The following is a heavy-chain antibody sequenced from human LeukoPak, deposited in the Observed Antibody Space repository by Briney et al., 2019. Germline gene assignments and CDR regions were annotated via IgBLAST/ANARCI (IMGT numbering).Heavy chain of an antibody. CDR3: ARGPVVPAAMADY. CDR1: GYTFTSYA. D-gene: IGHD2-2*01. V-gene: IGHV1-3*01. J-gene: IGHJ4*02. CDR2: INAGNGNT. Sequence: ASVKVSCKASGYTFTSYAMHWVRQAPGQRLEWMGWINAGNGNTKYSQKFQGRVTITRDTSASTAYIELSSLRSEDTAVYYCARGPVVPAAMADYWGQGTLVTVSS.